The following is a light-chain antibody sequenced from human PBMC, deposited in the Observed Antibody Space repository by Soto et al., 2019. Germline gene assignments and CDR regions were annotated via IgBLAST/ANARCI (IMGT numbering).Light chain of an antibody. CDR3: QQYYTLPLT. CDR2: WAS. CDR1: QSVLFTSNNKNY. J-gene: IGKJ4*01. V-gene: IGKV4-1*01. Sequence: DMAMTQSPDSLAVSLGETANINWESSQSVLFTSNNKNYLAWYQQKTGQPPKLLLSWASARESGVPERFSGSGSGTLVNLSISSLQAEDVAVYYCQQYYTLPLTFGGGTKVDIK.